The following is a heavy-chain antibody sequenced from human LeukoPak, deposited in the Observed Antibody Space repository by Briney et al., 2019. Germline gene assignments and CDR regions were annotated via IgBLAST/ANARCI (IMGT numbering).Heavy chain of an antibody. V-gene: IGHV3-21*01. Sequence: GGSLRLSCAASGFTFSSYSMNWVRQAPGKGLEWVSSISSSSSYIYYADSVKGRFTISRDNAKNSLYLQMNSLRAEDTAVYYCARALNIIAAAGTTNNYYYMDVWGKGTTVTVSS. CDR2: ISSSSSYI. D-gene: IGHD6-13*01. J-gene: IGHJ6*03. CDR3: ARALNIIAAAGTTNNYYYMDV. CDR1: GFTFSSYS.